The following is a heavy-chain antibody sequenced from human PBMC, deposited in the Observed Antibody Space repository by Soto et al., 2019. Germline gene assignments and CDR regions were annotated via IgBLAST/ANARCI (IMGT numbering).Heavy chain of an antibody. CDR3: ARDRQGYYDFWSGYYTGAFDI. CDR1: GFTFSSYS. J-gene: IGHJ3*02. CDR2: ISSSSSTI. D-gene: IGHD3-3*01. V-gene: IGHV3-48*02. Sequence: GESLKISCAASGFTFSSYSMNWVRQAPGKGLEWVSYISSSSSTIYYADSVKGRFTISRDNAKNSLYLQMNSLRDEDTAVYYCARDRQGYYDFWSGYYTGAFDIGGQGTMVTVSS.